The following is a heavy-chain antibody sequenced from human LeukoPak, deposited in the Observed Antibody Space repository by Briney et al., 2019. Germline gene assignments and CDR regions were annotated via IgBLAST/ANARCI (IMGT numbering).Heavy chain of an antibody. CDR2: IYYSGST. D-gene: IGHD4-23*01. V-gene: IGHV4-59*08. Sequence: SETLSLTCTVSGGSISSYYWSWIRQPPGKGLEWIGYIYYSGSTNYNPSLKSRATISVDTSKHQFSLKPSSVTAADTAVYYCARRYGGSFGYWGQGTLVTVSS. J-gene: IGHJ4*02. CDR1: GGSISSYY. CDR3: ARRYGGSFGY.